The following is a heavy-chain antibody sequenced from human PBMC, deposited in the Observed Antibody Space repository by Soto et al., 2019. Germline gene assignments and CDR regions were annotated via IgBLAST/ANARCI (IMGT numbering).Heavy chain of an antibody. CDR2: INHSGST. V-gene: IGHV4-34*01. D-gene: IGHD2-2*01. J-gene: IGHJ4*02. Sequence: PSETLSLTCAVYGGSFSGYYWSWIRQPPGKGLEWIGEINHSGSTNYNPSLKSRVTISVDTSKNQFSLKLSSVTAADTAVYYCARSRVVGPADTDYWGPGTLVTVSS. CDR1: GGSFSGYY. CDR3: ARSRVVGPADTDY.